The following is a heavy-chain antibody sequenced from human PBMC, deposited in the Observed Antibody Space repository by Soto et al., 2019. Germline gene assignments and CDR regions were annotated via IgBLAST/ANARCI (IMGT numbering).Heavy chain of an antibody. CDR3: AKSRDSYNVYFYDGMDV. J-gene: IGHJ6*02. V-gene: IGHV3-30*18. D-gene: IGHD1-1*01. CDR1: GFTFSNYG. Sequence: QVQLVESGGGVVQAGRSLRLSCAASGFTFSNYGMHWVRQTPGKGLEWVALILYDGSNKYYADSVKGRFTISRDNSKNTLYLQVSSLRAEDTAVYYCAKSRDSYNVYFYDGMDVWGQVTTVTVSS. CDR2: ILYDGSNK.